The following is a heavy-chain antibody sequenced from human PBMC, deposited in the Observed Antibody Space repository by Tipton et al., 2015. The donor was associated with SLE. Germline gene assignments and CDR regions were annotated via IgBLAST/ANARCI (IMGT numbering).Heavy chain of an antibody. Sequence: SLRLSCAASGFTFSSSWMHWVRQAPGKGLEWVAFISYDGSTKYYADSVNGRFTISRDNSKNTLYLQMNSLTPEDTAVYYCARDLSGWPIDYWGQGTLVTVSS. D-gene: IGHD6-19*01. CDR3: ARDLSGWPIDY. J-gene: IGHJ4*02. V-gene: IGHV3-30*03. CDR1: GFTFSSSW. CDR2: ISYDGSTK.